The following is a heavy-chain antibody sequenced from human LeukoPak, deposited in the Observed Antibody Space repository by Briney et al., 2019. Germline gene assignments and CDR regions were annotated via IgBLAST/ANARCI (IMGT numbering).Heavy chain of an antibody. CDR3: ARRAGGYSHPYDY. CDR2: ISSPSSTI. D-gene: IGHD5-18*01. V-gene: IGHV3-48*01. Sequence: GGSLRLSCAASGFTFSSYSMNWVRQAPGKGLEWVSYISSPSSTIYYADSVKGRFTISRDNSKNTLYLQMNSLRAEDTAVYYCARRAGGYSHPYDYWGQGILVTVSS. CDR1: GFTFSSYS. J-gene: IGHJ4*02.